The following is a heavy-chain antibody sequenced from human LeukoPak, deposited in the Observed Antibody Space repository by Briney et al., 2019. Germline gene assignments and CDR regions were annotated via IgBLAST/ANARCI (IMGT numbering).Heavy chain of an antibody. CDR2: ISGSGGST. CDR1: GFTFNNYA. D-gene: IGHD3-22*01. CDR3: ASFDYFDSSDYGDY. J-gene: IGHJ4*02. Sequence: GGSLRLSCAASGFTFNNYAMSWVRQAPGKGLEWVSAISGSGGSTYYTDSVTGRFTISRDNSKNTLYLQMNSLRAEDTALYYCASFDYFDSSDYGDYWGQGTLVTVSS. V-gene: IGHV3-23*01.